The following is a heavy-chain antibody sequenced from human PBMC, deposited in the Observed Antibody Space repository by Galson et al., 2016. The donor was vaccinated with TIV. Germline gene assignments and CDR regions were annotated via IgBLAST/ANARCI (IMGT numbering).Heavy chain of an antibody. J-gene: IGHJ6*02. Sequence: SLRLSCAGSGFTVSGTSMSWVRQAPGKGLEWVSLIYSAGNTFYADSVKGRFTLSRDNSKNTVYLQISSLRVEDTAVYYCARVSGVGRGYGLDVWGQGTMVTVAS. CDR3: ARVSGVGRGYGLDV. V-gene: IGHV3-53*01. CDR1: GFTVSGTS. CDR2: IYSAGNT. D-gene: IGHD3-10*01.